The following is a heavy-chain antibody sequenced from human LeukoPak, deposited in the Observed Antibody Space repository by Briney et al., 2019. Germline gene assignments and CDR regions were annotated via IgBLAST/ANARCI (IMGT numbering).Heavy chain of an antibody. Sequence: GALRLSCAASGFTFSSYAMSWVRQAPGKGLEWVSAIRDSGSSTHYADSVKGRFTTSRDNSKNTLFLQMNSLRAEDTAIYYCAKYGPQDSGSSHFDYWGQGALVTVSS. D-gene: IGHD1-26*01. CDR1: GFTFSSYA. CDR2: IRDSGSST. J-gene: IGHJ4*02. CDR3: AKYGPQDSGSSHFDY. V-gene: IGHV3-23*01.